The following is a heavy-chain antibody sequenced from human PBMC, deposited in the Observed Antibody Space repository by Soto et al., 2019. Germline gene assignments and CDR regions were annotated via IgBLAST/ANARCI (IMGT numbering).Heavy chain of an antibody. CDR3: ARKYSSGWTFDY. CDR1: GGSISSYY. CDR2: IYYSGST. J-gene: IGHJ4*02. V-gene: IGHV4-59*01. D-gene: IGHD6-19*01. Sequence: SETLSLTCTVSGGSISSYYLSWIRQPPGKGLEWIGYIYYSGSTNYNPSLKSRVTISVDTSKNQFSLKLSSVTAAATAVYYCARKYSSGWTFDYWGQGTLVTVSS.